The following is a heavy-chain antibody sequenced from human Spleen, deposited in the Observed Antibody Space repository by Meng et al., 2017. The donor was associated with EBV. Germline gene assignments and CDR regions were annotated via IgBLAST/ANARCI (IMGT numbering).Heavy chain of an antibody. D-gene: IGHD4-17*01. CDR2: ISYSGST. J-gene: IGHJ5*02. CDR3: ARDNGDYVSDP. CDR1: GGSVRSGSYY. V-gene: IGHV4-61*01. Sequence: QVALQESGPGLVKALETLSLTCTVSGGSVRSGSYYWGWIRQPPGKGLEWIGYISYSGSTNYNPSLKSRVTISVDTSKNQFSLKLSSVTAADTAVYYCARDNGDYVSDPWGQGTLVTVSS.